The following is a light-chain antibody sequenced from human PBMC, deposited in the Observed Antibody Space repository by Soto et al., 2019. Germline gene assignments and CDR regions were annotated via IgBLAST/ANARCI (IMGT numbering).Light chain of an antibody. J-gene: IGKJ2*01. V-gene: IGKV3-20*01. Sequence: EIVLTQSPGTLSLSPGERATLSCRASQSVTSNYLAWYQHKPGEAPRLLISGASSRAPGIPDRFSGSGTGTDFPLTSSRLEAEDSAVYYCQQYGYARYSFGQGTKLEIK. CDR2: GAS. CDR1: QSVTSNY. CDR3: QQYGYARYS.